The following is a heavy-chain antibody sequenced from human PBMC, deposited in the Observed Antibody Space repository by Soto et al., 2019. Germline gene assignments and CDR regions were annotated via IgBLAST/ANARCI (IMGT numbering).Heavy chain of an antibody. CDR1: GGSISSYY. V-gene: IGHV4-59*01. CDR2: IYYSGST. D-gene: IGHD3-3*01. CDR3: ARGFWSGLYYGMDV. Sequence: SETLSLTCTVSGGSISSYYWSWIRQPPGKGLEGIWYIYYSGSTNYNPSLKSRVTISVDTSKYQFSLKLSSVTAADTAVYYCARGFWSGLYYGMDVWGQGTTVTVSS. J-gene: IGHJ6*02.